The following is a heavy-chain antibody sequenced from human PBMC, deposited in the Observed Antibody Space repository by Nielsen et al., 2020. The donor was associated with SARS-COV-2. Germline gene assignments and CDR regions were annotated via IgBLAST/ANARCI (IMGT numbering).Heavy chain of an antibody. Sequence: GGSLRLSCTASGFNFKAYAMHWVRQAPGKGLEWVSVIYSGGSTYYADSVKGRFTISRDNSKNTLYLQMNSLRAEDTAVYYCARVSRREYFQHWGQGTLVTVS. J-gene: IGHJ1*01. CDR2: IYSGGST. CDR1: GFNFKAYA. V-gene: IGHV3-66*01. CDR3: ARVSRREYFQH. D-gene: IGHD3-16*02.